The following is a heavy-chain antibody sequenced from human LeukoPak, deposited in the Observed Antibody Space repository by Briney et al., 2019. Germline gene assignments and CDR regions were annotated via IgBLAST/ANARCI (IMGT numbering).Heavy chain of an antibody. D-gene: IGHD4-17*01. CDR1: GFTFDDYA. Sequence: GGSLRLSCAASGFTFDDYAMPWVRQAPGKGLEWVSGISWNSGSIGYADSVKGRFTISRDNAKNSLYLQMNSLRAEDTALYYCAKDLYGDYVSALAYWGQGTLVTVSS. CDR2: ISWNSGSI. J-gene: IGHJ4*02. CDR3: AKDLYGDYVSALAY. V-gene: IGHV3-9*01.